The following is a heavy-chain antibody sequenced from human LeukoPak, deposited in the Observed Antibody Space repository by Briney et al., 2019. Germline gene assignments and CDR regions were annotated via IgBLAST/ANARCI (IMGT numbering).Heavy chain of an antibody. CDR1: GFTFSTYE. Sequence: PGGSLRLSCAASGFTFSTYEINWVRQAPGKGHEWVSYISSSGDTIYYADSVKGRFTISRDNAKNSLYLQMNSLRAEDTAVYYCARQNSSRGFDYWGQGTLLSVSS. D-gene: IGHD6-13*01. CDR2: ISSSGDTI. CDR3: ARQNSSRGFDY. V-gene: IGHV3-48*03. J-gene: IGHJ4*02.